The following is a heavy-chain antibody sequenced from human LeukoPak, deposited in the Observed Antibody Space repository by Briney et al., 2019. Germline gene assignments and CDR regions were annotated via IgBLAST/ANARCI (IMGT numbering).Heavy chain of an antibody. CDR2: IYYSGST. D-gene: IGHD3-3*01. J-gene: IGHJ6*02. Sequence: PSETLSLTCTVSGGSISSYYWSWIRQPPGKGLEWIGYIYYSGSTNYNPSLKSRVTISVDTSKNQFSLKLSSVTAADTAAYYCARGGRAGDDFWSGYRINYYYGMDVWGQGTTVTVSS. CDR3: ARGGRAGDDFWSGYRINYYYGMDV. V-gene: IGHV4-59*01. CDR1: GGSISSYY.